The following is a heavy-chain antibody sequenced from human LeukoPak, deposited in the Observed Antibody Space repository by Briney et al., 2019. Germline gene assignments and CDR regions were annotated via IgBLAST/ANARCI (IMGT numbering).Heavy chain of an antibody. D-gene: IGHD2-15*01. V-gene: IGHV1-69*05. Sequence: SVKVSCKASGGAFSSYAISWVRQAPGQGLEWMGRIIPIFGTANYAQKFQGRVTITTDESTSTAYMELSSLRSEDTAVYYCARAGYCSGGSCYVGAFDIWGQGTMVTVSS. CDR3: ARAGYCSGGSCYVGAFDI. J-gene: IGHJ3*02. CDR1: GGAFSSYA. CDR2: IIPIFGTA.